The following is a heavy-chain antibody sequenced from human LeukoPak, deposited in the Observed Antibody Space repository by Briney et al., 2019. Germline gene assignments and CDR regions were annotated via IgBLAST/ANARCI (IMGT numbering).Heavy chain of an antibody. Sequence: SETLSLTCTVSGDSISSYYWSWIRQPAGKGLEWIGRIYTSGSTYYNPSLKSRVTISVDTSKNQFSLKLSSVTAADTAVYYCARAWQWLVFDYWGQGTLVTVSS. J-gene: IGHJ4*02. CDR3: ARAWQWLVFDY. CDR1: GDSISSYY. CDR2: IYTSGST. D-gene: IGHD6-19*01. V-gene: IGHV4-4*07.